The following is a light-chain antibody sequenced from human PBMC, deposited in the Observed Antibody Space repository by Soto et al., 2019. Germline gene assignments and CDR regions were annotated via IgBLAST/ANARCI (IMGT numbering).Light chain of an antibody. V-gene: IGKV1-27*01. CDR2: VAS. CDR1: QGISNY. J-gene: IGKJ3*01. Sequence: DIQMTQSTSSLSACVGDRVTITCRASQGISNYLAWYQQKPGKVPKLLIYVASTLQSGVPSRFSGSGSGTDFTLTISSLQPEDVATYYCQEYNSAPRVTFGPGTKVDIK. CDR3: QEYNSAPRVT.